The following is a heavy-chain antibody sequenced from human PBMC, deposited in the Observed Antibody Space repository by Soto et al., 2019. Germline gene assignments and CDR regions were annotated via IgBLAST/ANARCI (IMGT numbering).Heavy chain of an antibody. J-gene: IGHJ4*02. CDR2: ISSYNGNT. V-gene: IGHV1-18*04. CDR3: AKENPWVYSYGHFDY. D-gene: IGHD5-18*01. Sequence: ASVKVSCKASGYTFTSYGISWVRQAPGQGLEWMGWISSYNGNTNYAQKVQGRVIMTTDTSTSTTYMELRSLRSDDTAVYYCAKENPWVYSYGHFDYWGQGTLVTVSS. CDR1: GYTFTSYG.